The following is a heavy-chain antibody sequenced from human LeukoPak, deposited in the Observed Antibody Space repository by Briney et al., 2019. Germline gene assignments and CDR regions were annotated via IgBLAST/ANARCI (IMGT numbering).Heavy chain of an antibody. CDR1: GFTFSSHC. J-gene: IGHJ4*02. CDR3: ARGGEGYNGPGFN. CDR2: MNTDGSSI. V-gene: IGHV3-74*01. Sequence: GGSLRLSCAASGFTFSSHCMHWVRQAPGKGLVWVSRMNTDGSSIYYADSVKGRFTISRDNAKNTLYLQMNSLRAEDTAVYYCARGGEGYNGPGFNWGQGTLVTVSS. D-gene: IGHD5-12*01.